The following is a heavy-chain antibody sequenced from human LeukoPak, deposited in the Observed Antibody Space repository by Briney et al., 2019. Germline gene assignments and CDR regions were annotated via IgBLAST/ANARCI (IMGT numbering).Heavy chain of an antibody. CDR2: INPNSGGT. D-gene: IGHD6-19*01. CDR1: GYTFTCYY. V-gene: IGHV1-2*02. Sequence: GASVKDSCKASGYTFTCYYMHWVRQAPGQGLEWMGWINPNSGGTNYAQKFQGRVTMTRDTSISTAYMELSRLRSDDTAVYYCARDRSVIAVAGTFDYWGQGTLVTVSS. J-gene: IGHJ4*02. CDR3: ARDRSVIAVAGTFDY.